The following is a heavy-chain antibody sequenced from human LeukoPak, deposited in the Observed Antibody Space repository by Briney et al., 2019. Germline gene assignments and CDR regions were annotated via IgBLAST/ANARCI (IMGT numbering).Heavy chain of an antibody. D-gene: IGHD1-26*01. CDR2: ISYDGSNK. Sequence: GGSLRLSCAASGFTFSSYAMHWVRQAPGKGLEWVAVISYDGSNKYYADSVKGRFTISRDNSKNTLYLQMNSLRAEDTAVYYCARDGIIVGATIRVPNWFDPWGQGTLVTVSS. J-gene: IGHJ5*02. V-gene: IGHV3-30-3*01. CDR3: ARDGIIVGATIRVPNWFDP. CDR1: GFTFSSYA.